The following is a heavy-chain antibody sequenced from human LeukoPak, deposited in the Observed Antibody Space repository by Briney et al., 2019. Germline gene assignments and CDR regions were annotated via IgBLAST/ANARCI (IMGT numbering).Heavy chain of an antibody. CDR3: ATDLPYCSGGSCYSDFDY. D-gene: IGHD2-15*01. Sequence: ASVKVSCKASGYXFINYGISWVRQAPGQGLEWVGWISGYNGDTNYAQKLQGRVTMTTDTSTSTAYMELRSLSSDDTAVYYCATDLPYCSGGSCYSDFDYWGQGTLVTVSS. CDR1: GYXFINYG. V-gene: IGHV1-18*01. J-gene: IGHJ4*02. CDR2: ISGYNGDT.